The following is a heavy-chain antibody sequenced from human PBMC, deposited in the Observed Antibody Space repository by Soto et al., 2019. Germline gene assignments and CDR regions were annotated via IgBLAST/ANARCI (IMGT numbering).Heavy chain of an antibody. J-gene: IGHJ4*02. D-gene: IGHD6-19*01. Sequence: GGSLRLSCAASGFSFVNYAINWGRQAPGKGLEWVSGLSGSGTSTYYADSVKGRFTISRDNSRDTLFLQMNSLTADDTAVYYCAKATTNGGWFNPFDSWGQGALVTVSS. CDR3: AKATTNGGWFNPFDS. V-gene: IGHV3-23*01. CDR2: LSGSGTST. CDR1: GFSFVNYA.